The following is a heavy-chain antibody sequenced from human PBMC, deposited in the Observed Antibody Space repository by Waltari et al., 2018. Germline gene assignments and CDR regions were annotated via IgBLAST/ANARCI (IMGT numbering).Heavy chain of an antibody. J-gene: IGHJ4*02. V-gene: IGHV7-4-1*02. D-gene: IGHD1-26*01. CDR3: ARDRVVGATDWGY. CDR2: ISTASGNP. CDR1: GYTFPNFA. Sequence: QVQLVQSGSELKKPGASVKIACKASGYTFPNFAVDWVRQAPGQGLEWMGGISTASGNPTYARDFTGRFVFSLDTSVSTAYLQITSLKAEDTALYFCARDRVVGATDWGYWGQGTLVTVST.